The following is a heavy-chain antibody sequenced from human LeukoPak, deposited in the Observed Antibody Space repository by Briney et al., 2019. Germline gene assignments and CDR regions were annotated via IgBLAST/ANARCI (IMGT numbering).Heavy chain of an antibody. Sequence: GGSLRLPCAASGFTFSSYGMHWVRQAPGQGLEWMGWINPNSGDTNYVQNFQGRATMTRDTSIRTAYMELSSLRSDDTAVYYCARSMSGGLGFFQSWGQGTLVVVSS. CDR1: GFTFSSYG. CDR2: INPNSGDT. V-gene: IGHV1-2*02. CDR3: ARSMSGGLGFFQS. J-gene: IGHJ1*01. D-gene: IGHD2-15*01.